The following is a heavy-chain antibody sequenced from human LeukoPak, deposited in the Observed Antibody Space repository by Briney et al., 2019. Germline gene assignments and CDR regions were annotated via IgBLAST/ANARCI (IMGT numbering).Heavy chain of an antibody. J-gene: IGHJ6*02. CDR3: ARDRRTTVANYYYYGMDV. CDR1: GFTVSSNY. CDR2: IYSGGST. Sequence: PGGSLRLSCAASGFTVSSNYMSWVRQAPGKGLERVSVIYSGGSTYYADSVKGRFTISRDNSKNTLYLQMNSLRAEDTAVYYCARDRRTTVANYYYYGMDVWGQGTTVTVSS. V-gene: IGHV3-66*01. D-gene: IGHD4-23*01.